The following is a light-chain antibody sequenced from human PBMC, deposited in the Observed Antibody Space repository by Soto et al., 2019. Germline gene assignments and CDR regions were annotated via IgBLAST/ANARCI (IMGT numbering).Light chain of an antibody. CDR2: GAS. CDR1: QSVSSN. CDR3: QHYHNWPPYT. V-gene: IGKV3-15*01. Sequence: EIVMTQSPATLSVSPGERATLSCRASQSVSSNLAWYQQKPGQAPRLLIYGASTRATAIPARFGGSGSGTEFTLTISSLQSEDFAVYYCQHYHNWPPYTFGQGNKLEIK. J-gene: IGKJ2*01.